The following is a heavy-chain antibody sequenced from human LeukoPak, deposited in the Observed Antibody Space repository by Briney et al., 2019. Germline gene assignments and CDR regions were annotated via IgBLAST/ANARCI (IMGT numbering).Heavy chain of an antibody. V-gene: IGHV3-23*01. CDR3: AKSGLNRFDY. CDR1: GFTFSYYG. CDR2: VTGSGTST. D-gene: IGHD2-15*01. Sequence: GGSLRLSCAASGFTFSYYGMNWVRQAPGKGLEWVSGVTGSGTSTYYADSVKGRFTISRDNSKNTLYLQMNSLRAEDTAVYYCAKSGLNRFDYWGQGTLVTVSS. J-gene: IGHJ4*02.